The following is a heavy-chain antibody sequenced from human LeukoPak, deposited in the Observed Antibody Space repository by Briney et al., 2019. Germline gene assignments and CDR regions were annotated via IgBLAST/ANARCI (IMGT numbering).Heavy chain of an antibody. D-gene: IGHD2-2*01. CDR3: AKTPSTSWGYFDY. Sequence: GGSLRLSCAASGFTFSTYGMHWVRQAPGKGLEWVAFIRNDGTIKYYADSVKGRFTISRDNSKNTMFLQMNSLRAEDTAVYYCAKTPSTSWGYFDYWGQGTLVTVSS. V-gene: IGHV3-30*02. CDR2: IRNDGTIK. J-gene: IGHJ4*02. CDR1: GFTFSTYG.